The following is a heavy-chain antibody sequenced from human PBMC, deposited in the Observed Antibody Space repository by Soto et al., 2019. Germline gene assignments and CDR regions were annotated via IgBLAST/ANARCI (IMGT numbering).Heavy chain of an antibody. Sequence: GGSLRLSCAASGFTFSSYSMNWVRQATGKGLEWVSYISSSSYTIYYADSVKGRFTISRDNAKNSLYLQMNSLRPEDTAVYYCATDVGGYIYGLARHWGPGTLVTVSS. D-gene: IGHD4-17*01. CDR3: ATDVGGYIYGLARH. J-gene: IGHJ4*02. CDR1: GFTFSSYS. V-gene: IGHV3-48*01. CDR2: ISSSSYTI.